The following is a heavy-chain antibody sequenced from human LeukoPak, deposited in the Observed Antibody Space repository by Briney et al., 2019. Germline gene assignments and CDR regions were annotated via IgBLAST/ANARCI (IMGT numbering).Heavy chain of an antibody. CDR2: ISGNGGSP. CDR3: AKNGLGYGFDI. CDR1: GFTFSTYT. D-gene: IGHD6-19*01. J-gene: IGHJ3*02. Sequence: GGSLRLSCAASGFTFSTYTMSWVRQAPGKGLDVVSSISGNGGSPYNADSVKGRFTTSRDDSKNTVYLQMNSMRADDTAVYYCAKNGLGYGFDIWGQGTMVTVSS. V-gene: IGHV3-23*01.